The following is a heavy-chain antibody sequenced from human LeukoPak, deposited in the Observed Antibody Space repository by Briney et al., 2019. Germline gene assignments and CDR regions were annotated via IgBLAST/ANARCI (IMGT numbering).Heavy chain of an antibody. J-gene: IGHJ4*02. D-gene: IGHD6-13*01. Sequence: GGSLRLSCATSGFTFSSYEMNWVRQAPGKGLEWISYITTSGTSTYYADSVKGRFTISRDNGKTALSLQMNSLRAEDTAVYYCVVHSATSCYWGPGKLVTVSS. CDR3: VVHSATSCY. CDR2: ITTSGTST. V-gene: IGHV3-48*03. CDR1: GFTFSSYE.